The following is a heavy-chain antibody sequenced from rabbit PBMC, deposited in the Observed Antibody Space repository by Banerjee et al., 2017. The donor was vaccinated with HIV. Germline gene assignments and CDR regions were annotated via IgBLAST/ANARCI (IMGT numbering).Heavy chain of an antibody. CDR3: ARDLWATTSGLFNL. CDR1: GFSFSSGYW. J-gene: IGHJ4*01. Sequence: QEQLEESGGDLVKPEGSLTLTCTASGFSFSSGYWMCWVRQAPGKGLEWIGCIYAGSSGNTYYATWAKGRFTISKTSSTTVTLQMTSLTAADTATYFCARDLWATTSGLFNLWGPGTLVTVS. D-gene: IGHD1-1*01. CDR2: IYAGSSGNT. V-gene: IGHV1S45*01.